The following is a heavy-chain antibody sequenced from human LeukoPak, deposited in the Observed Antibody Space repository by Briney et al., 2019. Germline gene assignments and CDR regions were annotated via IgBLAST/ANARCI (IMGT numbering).Heavy chain of an antibody. CDR1: GGSISSNSYY. J-gene: IGHJ5*02. CDR2: IYYSGST. Sequence: SETLSLTCTVSGGSISSNSYYWGWIRQPPGKGLEWIGSIYYSGSTYYKPSLKSRVTISVDTSKNQFSLKLSSVTAADTAVYYCARDGVYCSSTSCTTAYNCFDPWGQGTLVTVSS. D-gene: IGHD2-2*01. CDR3: ARDGVYCSSTSCTTAYNCFDP. V-gene: IGHV4-39*07.